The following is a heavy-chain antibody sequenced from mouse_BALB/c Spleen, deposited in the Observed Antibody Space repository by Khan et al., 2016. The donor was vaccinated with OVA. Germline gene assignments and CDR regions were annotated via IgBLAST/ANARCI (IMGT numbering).Heavy chain of an antibody. CDR1: GYSITSDYA. Sequence: EVQLVESGPGLVKPSQSLSLTCTVTGYSITSDYAWNWIRQFPGNKLEWMGFISYSGNTTYNPSLKSRISITRDTSKHQFFLQLNSVTTEDTATYYCARVYGGDFDYWGQGTTLTVSS. CDR3: ARVYGGDFDY. J-gene: IGHJ2*01. V-gene: IGHV3-2*02. D-gene: IGHD1-1*01. CDR2: ISYSGNT.